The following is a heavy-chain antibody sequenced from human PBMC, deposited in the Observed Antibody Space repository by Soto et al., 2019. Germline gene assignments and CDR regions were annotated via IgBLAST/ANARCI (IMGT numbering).Heavy chain of an antibody. CDR2: IFYSGST. J-gene: IGHJ6*02. Sequence: SETLSLTCTVSGGSISSSSSYWGWIRQPPGKGLEWIGSIFYSGSTYYNPSLKSRVTISVDTSKNHFSLRLNSVTAADTAVYYCARQFCGGDCYSPSLLYYYGFDVWGQGTTVT. CDR3: ARQFCGGDCYSPSLLYYYGFDV. CDR1: GGSISSSSSY. V-gene: IGHV4-39*01. D-gene: IGHD2-21*02.